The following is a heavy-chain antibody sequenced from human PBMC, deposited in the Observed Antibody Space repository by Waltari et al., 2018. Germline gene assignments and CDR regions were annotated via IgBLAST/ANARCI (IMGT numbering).Heavy chain of an antibody. V-gene: IGHV1-69*01. D-gene: IGHD2-21*01. J-gene: IGHJ6*02. CDR1: GGTVGCAV. CDR3: ARQFYSYTMDV. CDR2: IISICGAA. Sequence: QVHLVQSGAEVKKPGTSVKVSCQASGGTVGCAVISLVRQAPGRGLGGMGGIISICGAANYTKKFHDIISITADESTSTSYMELSSLTSEDTAVYYCARQFYSYTMDVWGQGTTVIVSS.